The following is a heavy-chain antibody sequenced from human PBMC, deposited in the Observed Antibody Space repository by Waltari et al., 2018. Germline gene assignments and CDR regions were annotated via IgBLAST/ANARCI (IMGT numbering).Heavy chain of an antibody. CDR3: ASPHGSGGSRGKNYFDS. CDR1: GGNFSSYA. D-gene: IGHD6-19*01. V-gene: IGHV1-69*12. CDR2: IIPIVGTA. Sequence: QVHLVQSGAEVKKPGSSVKVSCEASGGNFSSYAFNWVRQAPGQGLEWMAGIIPIVGTANYAQHFQGRVTITADESTRTVFLELSSLRSEDTAVYYCASPHGSGGSRGKNYFDSWGQGTLITVSS. J-gene: IGHJ4*02.